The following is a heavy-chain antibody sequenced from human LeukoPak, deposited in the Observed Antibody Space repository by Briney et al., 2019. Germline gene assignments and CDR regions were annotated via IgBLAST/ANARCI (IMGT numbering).Heavy chain of an antibody. CDR1: GFTFSSYG. D-gene: IGHD3-22*01. CDR3: ARRSVAYLYESSGYSPVYYFDY. Sequence: GGSLRLSCAASGFTFSSYGMNWVRQAPGKGLEWVSSISGSGGSTYYADSVKGRFTISRDNSKNTLDLQMNSLRAEDTAVYYCARRSVAYLYESSGYSPVYYFDYWGQGAQVTVSS. V-gene: IGHV3-23*01. CDR2: ISGSGGST. J-gene: IGHJ4*02.